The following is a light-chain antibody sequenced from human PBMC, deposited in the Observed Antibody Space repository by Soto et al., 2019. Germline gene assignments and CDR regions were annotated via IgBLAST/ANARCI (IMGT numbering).Light chain of an antibody. J-gene: IGKJ2*01. V-gene: IGKV1-39*01. CDR2: AAF. CDR3: QQSYSTPYT. CDR1: QSISNY. Sequence: DIQMTQSPSSLSASVGDRVTITCRATQSISNYLNWYQQKPGKAPEVLIYAAFSLPSGVPSRFSGSASGTDFTLTSSSLHPEDFATYYCQQSYSTPYTFGQGTKLEIK.